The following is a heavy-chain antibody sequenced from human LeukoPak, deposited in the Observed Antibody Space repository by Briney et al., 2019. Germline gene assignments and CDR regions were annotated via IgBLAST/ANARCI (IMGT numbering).Heavy chain of an antibody. CDR3: ARATPGITVAGTSYMDV. Sequence: GGSLRLSCAASGFTFSDYYMSWIRQAPRKGLEWVSYISGSGTTIYYADSVKGRFTISRDNAKNSLYLQMSSLRAEDTAVYYCARATPGITVAGTSYMDVWGKGTTVTISS. CDR1: GFTFSDYY. V-gene: IGHV3-11*01. J-gene: IGHJ6*03. CDR2: ISGSGTTI. D-gene: IGHD6-19*01.